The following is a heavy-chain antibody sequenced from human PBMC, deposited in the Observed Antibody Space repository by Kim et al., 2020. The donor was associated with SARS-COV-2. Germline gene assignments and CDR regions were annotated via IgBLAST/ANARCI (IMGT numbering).Heavy chain of an antibody. V-gene: IGHV5-51*01. J-gene: IGHJ4*02. D-gene: IGHD5-18*01. Sequence: TRYSPSFHGQVTISADKSISNAYLQWSSLKASDTAMYYCARRDGYSKIDYWGQGTLVTVSS. CDR2: T. CDR3: ARRDGYSKIDY.